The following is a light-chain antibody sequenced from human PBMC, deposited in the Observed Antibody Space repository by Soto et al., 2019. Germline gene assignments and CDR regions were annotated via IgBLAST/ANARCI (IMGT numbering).Light chain of an antibody. V-gene: IGKV3-20*01. Sequence: EIVLTQSPGTLSLSPGERATLSCRASQSVSSSYLAWYQQRPGQAPRLLIYGASGRATGIPDRFSGSGSGTDFTLTISRLEPEDFAVYYWQQYDSSPSVTFVPGNKVDIK. CDR3: QQYDSSPSVT. J-gene: IGKJ3*01. CDR2: GAS. CDR1: QSVSSSY.